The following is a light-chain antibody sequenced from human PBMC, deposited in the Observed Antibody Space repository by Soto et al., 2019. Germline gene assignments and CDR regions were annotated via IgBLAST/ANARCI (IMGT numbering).Light chain of an antibody. CDR3: QSYDSSPYWV. Sequence: QSVLTQPPSVSGAPGQRVTISCTGSSSNIGAGYDVHWYQQLPGTAPKLLIYGNSNRPSGVPDRFSGSKSGTSASLAITGLQAEDEADYYCQSYDSSPYWVFCGGTSCPS. J-gene: IGLJ3*02. V-gene: IGLV1-40*01. CDR1: SSNIGAGYD. CDR2: GNS.